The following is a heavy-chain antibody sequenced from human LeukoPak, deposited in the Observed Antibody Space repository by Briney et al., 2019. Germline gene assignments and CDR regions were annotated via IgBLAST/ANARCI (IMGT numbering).Heavy chain of an antibody. D-gene: IGHD3-22*01. Sequence: GGSLRLSCAASGFTFSSYAMSWVRQAPGKGLEWVSAISGSGGSTYYADSVKGRFTISRDNSKNTLCLQMNSLRAEDTAVYYCAKEGGRDSSGYYYYYYYMDVWGKGTTVTISS. CDR3: AKEGGRDSSGYYYYYYYMDV. CDR2: ISGSGGST. CDR1: GFTFSSYA. J-gene: IGHJ6*03. V-gene: IGHV3-23*01.